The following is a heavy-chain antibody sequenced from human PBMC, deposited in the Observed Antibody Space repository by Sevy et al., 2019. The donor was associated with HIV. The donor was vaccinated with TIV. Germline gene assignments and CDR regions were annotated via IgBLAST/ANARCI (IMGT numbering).Heavy chain of an antibody. CDR1: GFTFSSYW. D-gene: IGHD6-19*01. Sequence: GGCLRLSCAASGFTFSSYWMHWVRQAPGKGLMWVSRINGDGSSTSYADSVKGRFTISRDNAKNTLYLQMNSLRAEDTAVYYCARWRAVAGSPHAFDIWGQGTMVTVSS. CDR3: ARWRAVAGSPHAFDI. CDR2: INGDGSST. J-gene: IGHJ3*02. V-gene: IGHV3-74*01.